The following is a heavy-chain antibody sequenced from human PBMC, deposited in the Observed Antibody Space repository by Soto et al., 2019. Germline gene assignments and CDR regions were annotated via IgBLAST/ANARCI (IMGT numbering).Heavy chain of an antibody. Sequence: GGSLRLSCAASGFIFSSYGMHWVRQAPGKGLEWVAVIWYDGSDKYYEDSVKGRFTISRDNSKNMLFLQMNSLTAEDTAVYYCARGTGNSYYYMDVWGKXTTVTVSS. CDR1: GFIFSSYG. CDR3: ARGTGNSYYYMDV. J-gene: IGHJ6*03. V-gene: IGHV3-33*01. CDR2: IWYDGSDK.